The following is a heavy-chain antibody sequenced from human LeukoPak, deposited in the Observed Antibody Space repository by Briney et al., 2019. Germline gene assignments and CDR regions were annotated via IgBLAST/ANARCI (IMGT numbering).Heavy chain of an antibody. Sequence: ASVKVSCKASGYTFTSYAMNWVRQAPGQGLEWMGWINTNTGNPTYAQGFTGRFVFSLDTSVSTAYLQISSLKAEVTAVYYCARVVLLWFGDPRQAFDIWGQGTMVTVSS. CDR3: ARVVLLWFGDPRQAFDI. CDR2: INTNTGNP. CDR1: GYTFTSYA. V-gene: IGHV7-4-1*02. J-gene: IGHJ3*02. D-gene: IGHD3-10*01.